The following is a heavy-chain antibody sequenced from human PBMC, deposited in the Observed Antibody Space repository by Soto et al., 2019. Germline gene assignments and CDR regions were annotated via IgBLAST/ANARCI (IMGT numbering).Heavy chain of an antibody. V-gene: IGHV1-46*01. CDR1: GYTLTELS. D-gene: IGHD3-3*01. CDR2: INPSGGST. J-gene: IGHJ6*02. Sequence: ASVKVSCKVSGYTLTELSMHWVRQAPGQGLEWMGIINPSGGSTSYAQKFQGRVTMTRDTSTSTVYMELSSLRSEDTAVYYCAGATYYDFWSGYLVPGEVFGMDVWGQGTTVTVSS. CDR3: AGATYYDFWSGYLVPGEVFGMDV.